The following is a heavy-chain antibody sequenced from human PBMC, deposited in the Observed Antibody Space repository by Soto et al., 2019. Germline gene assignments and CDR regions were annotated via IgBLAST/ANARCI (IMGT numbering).Heavy chain of an antibody. CDR1: GGSFSGYY. CDR3: ARGTPDSSDSSGQHSYGYYGMDV. J-gene: IGHJ6*02. Sequence: PSETLSLTCAVYGGSFSGYYWIWIRQPPGKGLEWIGEINHSGSTNYNPSLKSRVTISVETFKNQFSLTLRSVTAADTAVYYCARGTPDSSDSSGQHSYGYYGMDVWGQGTTVTVSS. D-gene: IGHD3-22*01. V-gene: IGHV4-34*01. CDR2: INHSGST.